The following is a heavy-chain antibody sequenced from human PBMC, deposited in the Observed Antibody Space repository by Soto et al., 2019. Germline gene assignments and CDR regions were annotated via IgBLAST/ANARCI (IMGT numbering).Heavy chain of an antibody. D-gene: IGHD3-10*01. V-gene: IGHV4-31*03. CDR1: GVSISSGGYY. Sequence: QVQLQESGPGLVKPSQTLSLTCTVSGVSISSGGYYWSWIRQHPGKGLEWIGYIYYSGSTYYNPSLKSRVTISVDTSKNQFSLTLSSLTAADTAVDWCARGYFSAGKYYNPTLGMDVWGQGTTVPVSS. CDR2: IYYSGST. J-gene: IGHJ6*02. CDR3: ARGYFSAGKYYNPTLGMDV.